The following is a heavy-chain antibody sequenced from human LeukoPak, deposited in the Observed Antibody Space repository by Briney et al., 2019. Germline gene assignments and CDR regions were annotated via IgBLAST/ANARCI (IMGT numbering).Heavy chain of an antibody. J-gene: IGHJ4*02. V-gene: IGHV1-18*01. CDR1: GYTFINYG. Sequence: ASVNVSCKASGYTFINYGISWVRSAPGQGLEWMGWINAYNGNTNYAQKLQGRVTMTTDTSTSTAYMEVRSLRSDDTAVYYCATDRNARALDYWGQGTLVTVSS. CDR2: INAYNGNT. D-gene: IGHD2-2*01. CDR3: ATDRNARALDY.